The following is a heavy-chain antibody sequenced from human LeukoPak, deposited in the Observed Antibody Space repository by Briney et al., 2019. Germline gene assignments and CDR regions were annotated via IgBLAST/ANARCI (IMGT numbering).Heavy chain of an antibody. CDR1: GGSISSGSYY. V-gene: IGHV4-61*09. J-gene: IGHJ6*03. CDR3: ARRVGSDILTGGYYYYMDV. D-gene: IGHD3-9*01. CDR2: INHSGST. Sequence: PSQTLSLTCTVSGGSISSGSYYWSWIRQPAGKGLEWIGEINHSGSTNYNPSLKSRVTISVDTSKNQFSLKLSSVTAADTAVYYCARRVGSDILTGGYYYYMDVWGKGTTVTISS.